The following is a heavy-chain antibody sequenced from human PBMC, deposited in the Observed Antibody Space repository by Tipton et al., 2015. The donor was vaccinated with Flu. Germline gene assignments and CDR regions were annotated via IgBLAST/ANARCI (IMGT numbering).Heavy chain of an antibody. Sequence: QLVQSGAEVEKPGASLKVSCKASGYTFIDYYLHWVRQAPRQGLEWMGWIDPNTGDTNSAQAFQGRVTMTRDTSISTVYMELTSLRSDDTAVYYCARHTGDSVRGVIDYWGQGTLVTVSS. CDR3: ARHTGDSVRGVIDY. CDR1: GYTFIDYY. V-gene: IGHV1-2*02. CDR2: IDPNTGDT. D-gene: IGHD3-10*02. J-gene: IGHJ4*02.